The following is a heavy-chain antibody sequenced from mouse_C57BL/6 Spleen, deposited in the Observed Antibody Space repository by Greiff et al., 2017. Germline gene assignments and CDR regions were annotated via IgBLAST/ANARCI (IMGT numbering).Heavy chain of an antibody. CDR2: IYPSDSET. CDR3: ARRRNYYSNSYYARDY. CDR1: GYTFTSYW. V-gene: IGHV1-61*01. D-gene: IGHD2-5*01. J-gene: IGHJ4*01. Sequence: VKLQQPGAELVRPGSSVKLSCKASGYTFTSYWMDWVKQRPGQGLEWIGNIYPSDSETHYNQKFKDKATLTVDKSSSTAYMQLSSLTSEDSAVYYCARRRNYYSNSYYARDYWGQGTSVTVSS.